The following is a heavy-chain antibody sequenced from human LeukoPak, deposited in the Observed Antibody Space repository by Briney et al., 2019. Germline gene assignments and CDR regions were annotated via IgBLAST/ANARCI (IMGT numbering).Heavy chain of an antibody. CDR1: GYSISSGYY. V-gene: IGHV4-38-2*02. Sequence: SEALSLTCTVSGYSISSGYYWGWIRQPPGKGLEWIGSIYHSGSTYYNPSLKSRVTISVDTSKNQFSLKLSSVTAADTAVYYCARDLPRYYYDSSGYSRAPLNAFDIWGQGTMVTVSS. J-gene: IGHJ3*02. CDR2: IYHSGST. D-gene: IGHD3-22*01. CDR3: ARDLPRYYYDSSGYSRAPLNAFDI.